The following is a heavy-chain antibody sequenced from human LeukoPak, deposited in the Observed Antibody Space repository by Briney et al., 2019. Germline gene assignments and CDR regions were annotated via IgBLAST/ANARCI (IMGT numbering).Heavy chain of an antibody. CDR2: ISGSGGST. J-gene: IGHJ6*04. V-gene: IGHV3-23*01. CDR3: AKGGYCSSTSCYIGVYGMDV. D-gene: IGHD2-2*03. CDR1: GFTFSSYA. Sequence: GGSLRLSCAASGFTFSSYAMSWVRQAPGEGLEWVSAISGSGGSTYYADSVKGRFTISRDNSKNTLYLQMNSLRAEDTAVYYCAKGGYCSSTSCYIGVYGMDVWGKGTTVTVSS.